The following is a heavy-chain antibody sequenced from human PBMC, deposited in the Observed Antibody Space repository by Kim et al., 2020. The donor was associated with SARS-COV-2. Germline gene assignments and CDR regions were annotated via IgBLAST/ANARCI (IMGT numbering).Heavy chain of an antibody. Sequence: SETLSLTCSVSGGSISSYYWSWMRQAPGKGLEWIGFFYDSGNINYNPSLKSRVTMSVDTSNNQFSLNLTSVTAADTAVYYCATYNSVYYYNWGQGTLVTVSS. CDR3: ATYNSVYYYN. D-gene: IGHD3-22*01. J-gene: IGHJ4*02. CDR2: FYDSGNI. CDR1: GGSISSYY. V-gene: IGHV4-59*13.